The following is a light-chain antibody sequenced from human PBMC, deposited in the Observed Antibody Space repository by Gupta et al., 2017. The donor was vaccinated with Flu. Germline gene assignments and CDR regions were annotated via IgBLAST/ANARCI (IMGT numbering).Light chain of an antibody. V-gene: IGLV6-57*01. Sequence: NFMLTQPHSVSESPAKTVTISCTRSSGSIASNHVQWYQQRPGSSPTTVIYDDNQRPSGVPDRFSGSVDSSSNSASLTISGLKTEDEADYYCRSYDGTNLHGVFGGGTKLTVL. CDR3: RSYDGTNLHGV. CDR2: DDN. CDR1: SGSIASNH. J-gene: IGLJ3*02.